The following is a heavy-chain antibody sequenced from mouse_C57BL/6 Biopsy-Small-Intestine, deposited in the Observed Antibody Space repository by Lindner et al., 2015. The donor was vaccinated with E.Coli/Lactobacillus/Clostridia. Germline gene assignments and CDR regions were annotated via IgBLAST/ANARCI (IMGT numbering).Heavy chain of an antibody. CDR2: IIPISGAA. CDR1: GGTFSSYA. J-gene: IGHJ3*01. Sequence: SVKVSCKASGGTFSSYAITWVRQAPGQGLEWMGGIIPISGAADYAQKFQDRVTITADKSTSTAYMEVKNLTPEDTAVYYCARDARVRSSMMAVSDAFDIWGQGTMVTVSS. V-gene: IGHV1-4*01. CDR3: ARDARVRSSMMAVSDAFDI. D-gene: IGHD2-3*01.